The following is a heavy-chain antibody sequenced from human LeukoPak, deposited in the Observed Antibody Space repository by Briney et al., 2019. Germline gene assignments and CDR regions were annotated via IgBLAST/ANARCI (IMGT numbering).Heavy chain of an antibody. Sequence: ASVKVSCKTSGYTFRSYDITWVRQAPGQGLEWIGWISPNNGNTNYAQKFQGRVTMTTDTPTSTAYMEMRSLISDDTAVYYCARDRDSSGWHVADYWGQGTLVTVSS. CDR1: GYTFRSYD. J-gene: IGHJ4*02. CDR3: ARDRDSSGWHVADY. CDR2: ISPNNGNT. D-gene: IGHD6-19*01. V-gene: IGHV1-18*01.